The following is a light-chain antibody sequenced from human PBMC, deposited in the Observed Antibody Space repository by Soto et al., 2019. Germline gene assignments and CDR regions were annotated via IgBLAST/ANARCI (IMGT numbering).Light chain of an antibody. Sequence: NFMLTQPHSVSESPGKTLSISCTRSSGSIANNYVQWYQQRPGSAPTTVIYENNQRLSGVPDRFSGSTDGSSNSASLTISGLQTEDEADYYCQCYDSDFVVSGGGTKLTVL. CDR1: SGSIANNY. V-gene: IGLV6-57*04. J-gene: IGLJ2*01. CDR3: QCYDSDFVV. CDR2: ENN.